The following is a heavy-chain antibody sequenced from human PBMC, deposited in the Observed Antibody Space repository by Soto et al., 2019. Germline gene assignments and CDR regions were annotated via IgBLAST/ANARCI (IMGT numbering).Heavy chain of an antibody. CDR3: VRTTVTTHREFDH. D-gene: IGHD4-4*01. Sequence: QVQLMESGGGVVQPGRSLRLSCVGSGFPFSTYGIHWVRQVPGKGLEWVAVIWFDGTNKYYADSVKGRFTISKDNSKNTVYLQMNSLKVEDTAVYYCVRTTVTTHREFDHWGQGNLVTVSS. CDR1: GFPFSTYG. V-gene: IGHV3-33*01. CDR2: IWFDGTNK. J-gene: IGHJ4*02.